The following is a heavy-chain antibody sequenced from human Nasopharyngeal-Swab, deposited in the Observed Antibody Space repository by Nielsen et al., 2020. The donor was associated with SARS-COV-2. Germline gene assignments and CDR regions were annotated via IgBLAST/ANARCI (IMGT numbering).Heavy chain of an antibody. D-gene: IGHD2-2*01. Sequence: SQTLSLTCAVYGGSFSGYSWTWIRQPPGRGLEWIGEINHSGSTKYNPSLKSRVTLSIDTSKNQFSLKLRSVTAADTTVYYCARGLSGVVPAPILGLGPYYYFYYMDVWGKGTTVTVSS. J-gene: IGHJ6*03. CDR3: ARGLSGVVPAPILGLGPYYYFYYMDV. CDR2: INHSGST. V-gene: IGHV4-34*01. CDR1: GGSFSGYS.